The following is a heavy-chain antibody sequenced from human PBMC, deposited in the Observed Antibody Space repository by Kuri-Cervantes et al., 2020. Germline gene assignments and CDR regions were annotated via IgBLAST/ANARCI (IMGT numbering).Heavy chain of an antibody. V-gene: IGHV3-21*01. J-gene: IGHJ3*02. CDR1: GFTFSIYS. CDR2: ISSSSYI. Sequence: GESLKISCAVSGFTFSIYSMNWVRQAPGKGLEWVSSISSSSYIYYADSVKGRFTISRDNAKNTLYLQMNSLRAEDTAVYYCAREYRGAFDIWGQGTMVTVSS. D-gene: IGHD1-26*01. CDR3: AREYRGAFDI.